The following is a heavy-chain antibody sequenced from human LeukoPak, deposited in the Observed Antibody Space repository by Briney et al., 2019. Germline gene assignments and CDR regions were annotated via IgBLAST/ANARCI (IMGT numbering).Heavy chain of an antibody. J-gene: IGHJ4*02. D-gene: IGHD3-22*01. CDR2: ISAYNAYT. CDR3: ARDVLHRIHYDSSAYYPGSSY. V-gene: IGHV1-18*01. Sequence: AAVKVSCKASGYTFTSYGITWVRQAPGQGLEWMGWISAYNAYTYYAQKLQGRGTMTTDTSTSTAYMELRSLRSDDTAVYYCARDVLHRIHYDSSAYYPGSSYWGQGTLVTVSS. CDR1: GYTFTSYG.